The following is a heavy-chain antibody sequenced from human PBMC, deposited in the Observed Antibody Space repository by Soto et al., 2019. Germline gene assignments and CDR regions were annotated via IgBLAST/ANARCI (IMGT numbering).Heavy chain of an antibody. CDR3: AKAGSSSWYTFFDY. V-gene: IGHV3-23*01. D-gene: IGHD6-13*01. Sequence: GESLKISCAASGFTFSTYPMSWVRQAPGKGLEWVSGVSGSGGSTYYADSVKGRFTISRDNAKNTLYLQMNRLRAEDTAVFYCAKAGSSSWYTFFDYWGQGTLVTVSS. CDR2: VSGSGGST. CDR1: GFTFSTYP. J-gene: IGHJ4*02.